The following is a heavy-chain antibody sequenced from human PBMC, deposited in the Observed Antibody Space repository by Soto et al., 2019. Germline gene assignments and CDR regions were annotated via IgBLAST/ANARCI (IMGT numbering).Heavy chain of an antibody. CDR2: ISYDGSNK. CDR1: GFTFSSYA. J-gene: IGHJ6*02. V-gene: IGHV3-30-3*01. D-gene: IGHD6-19*01. CDR3: ARDGYSSGWSLYYYYYGMDV. Sequence: GSLRLSCAASGFTFSSYAMHWVRQAPGKGLEWVAVISYDGSNKYYADSVKGRFTISRDNSKNTLYLQMNSLRAEDTAVYYCARDGYSSGWSLYYYYYGMDVWGQGTTVTVSS.